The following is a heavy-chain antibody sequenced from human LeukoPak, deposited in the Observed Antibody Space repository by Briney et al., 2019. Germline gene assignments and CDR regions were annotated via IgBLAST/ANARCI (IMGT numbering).Heavy chain of an antibody. CDR2: INPNSGGT. J-gene: IGHJ4*02. V-gene: IGHV1-2*02. D-gene: IGHD5-18*01. CDR3: ARDHRGGRGYSYGYGLD. CDR1: GYTFTGYY. Sequence: GASVKVSCKASGYTFTGYYMHWVRQAPGQGLEWMGWINPNSGGTNYAQKFQGRVTMTRDTSISTAYMELSRLRSDDTAVYYCARDHRGGRGYSYGYGLDWGQGTLVTVSS.